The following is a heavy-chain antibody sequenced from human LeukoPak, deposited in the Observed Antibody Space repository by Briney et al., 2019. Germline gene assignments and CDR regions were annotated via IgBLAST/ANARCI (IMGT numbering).Heavy chain of an antibody. CDR1: GFTFSSYA. J-gene: IGHJ4*02. CDR2: ISGSGGST. D-gene: IGHD2-2*01. V-gene: IGHV3-23*01. Sequence: GGSLRLSCAASGFTFSSYAMSWVRQAPGKGLEWVSAISGSGGSTYYADSVKGRFTISRDNSKNTLYLQMNSLRAEDTAVYYCAKARGVVPAAQTFDYWGQGTLVTVSS. CDR3: AKARGVVPAAQTFDY.